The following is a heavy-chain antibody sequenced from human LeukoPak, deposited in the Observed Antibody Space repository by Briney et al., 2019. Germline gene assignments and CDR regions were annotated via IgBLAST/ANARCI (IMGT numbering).Heavy chain of an antibody. V-gene: IGHV3-23*01. Sequence: GRSLRLSCAASGFTFSSYAMSWVRQAPGKGLEWVSAISGSGGSTYYADSVKGRFTISRDNSKNTLYLQMNSLRAEDTAVYYCAKKSWNDVRPMGYWGQGTLVTVSS. CDR3: AKKSWNDVRPMGY. CDR2: ISGSGGST. CDR1: GFTFSSYA. D-gene: IGHD1-1*01. J-gene: IGHJ4*02.